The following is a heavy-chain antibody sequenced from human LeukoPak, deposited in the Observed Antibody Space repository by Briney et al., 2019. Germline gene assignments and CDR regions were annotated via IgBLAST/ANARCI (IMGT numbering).Heavy chain of an antibody. Sequence: SETLSLTCAVHGGSFSGYYWSWIRQPPGKGLEWIGEINNSGCTNYNPCLKSRVTISVDTSKNQFTLKLSSVTAADTDVYYCARGQSRNFDYWGQGTLVTVSS. J-gene: IGHJ4*02. CDR1: GGSFSGYY. V-gene: IGHV4-34*01. CDR3: ARGQSRNFDY. D-gene: IGHD1-14*01. CDR2: INNSGCT.